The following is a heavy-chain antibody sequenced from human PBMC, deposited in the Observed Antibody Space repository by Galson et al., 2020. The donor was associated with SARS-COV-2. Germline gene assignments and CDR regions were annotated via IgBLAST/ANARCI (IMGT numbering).Heavy chain of an antibody. V-gene: IGHV4-59*01. CDR1: GGSISSYY. Sequence: SETLSLTCTVSGGSISSYYWSWIRQPPGKGLEWIGYIYYSGSTNYNPSLKSRVTISVDTSKNQFSPKLSSVTAADTAVYYCARVYWARGYFYYWGQGTLVTVAS. CDR3: ARVYWARGYFYY. J-gene: IGHJ4*02. D-gene: IGHD2-15*01. CDR2: IYYSGST.